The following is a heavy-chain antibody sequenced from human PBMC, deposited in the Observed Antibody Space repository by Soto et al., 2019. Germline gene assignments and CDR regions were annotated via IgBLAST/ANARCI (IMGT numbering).Heavy chain of an antibody. Sequence: SETLSLTCTVSGGSISSSSYYWGWIRQPPGKWLEWIGSIYYSGSTYYNPSLKSRVTISVDTSKNQFSLKLSSVTAADTAVYYRAFSVGHVVPAPTYFAYWGQGTLVTVCS. D-gene: IGHD2-2*01. CDR3: AFSVGHVVPAPTYFAY. CDR1: GGSISSSSYY. CDR2: IYYSGST. V-gene: IGHV4-39*01. J-gene: IGHJ4*02.